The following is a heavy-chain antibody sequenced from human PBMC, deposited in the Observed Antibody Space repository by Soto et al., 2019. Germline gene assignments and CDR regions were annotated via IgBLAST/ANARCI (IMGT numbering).Heavy chain of an antibody. CDR3: ARDFVVGGPTINYYYGMDV. CDR1: EFTFSNYA. V-gene: IGHV3-23*01. D-gene: IGHD1-26*01. J-gene: IGHJ6*02. CDR2: IIYSAGNT. Sequence: GGSLRLSCAASEFTFSNYAMSWVRQAPGKGLEWVSAIIYSAGNTYYADSVKGRFTISRDNSKNTLYLQMNSLGAEDTAVYYCARDFVVGGPTINYYYGMDVWGQGTTVTVSS.